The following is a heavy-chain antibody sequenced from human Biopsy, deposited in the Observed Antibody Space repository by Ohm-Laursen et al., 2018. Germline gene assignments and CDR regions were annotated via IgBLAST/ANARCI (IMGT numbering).Heavy chain of an antibody. Sequence: RSLRLSCAASGFIFGDFGMHWVRQAPGKGPEWVAVIWHDGSEKYYAGSMKGRFSISRDNSKNTLNLQMNSLRVEDTAIYYCVSEVVGDTDHWGQGTLVTVSS. CDR3: VSEVVGDTDH. J-gene: IGHJ4*02. CDR1: GFIFGDFG. CDR2: IWHDGSEK. D-gene: IGHD2-15*01. V-gene: IGHV3-33*01.